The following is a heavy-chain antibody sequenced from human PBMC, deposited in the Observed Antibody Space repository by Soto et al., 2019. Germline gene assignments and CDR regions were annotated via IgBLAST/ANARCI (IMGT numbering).Heavy chain of an antibody. V-gene: IGHV1-18*01. Sequence: ASVKVSCKASGYTFTSYGISWVRRAPGQGLEWMGWISAYNGNTNYAQKLQGRVTMTTDTSTSTAYMELRSLRSDDTAVYYCAREGWAGYSSSWYGYWGQGTLVTVSS. J-gene: IGHJ4*02. CDR1: GYTFTSYG. CDR2: ISAYNGNT. D-gene: IGHD6-13*01. CDR3: AREGWAGYSSSWYGY.